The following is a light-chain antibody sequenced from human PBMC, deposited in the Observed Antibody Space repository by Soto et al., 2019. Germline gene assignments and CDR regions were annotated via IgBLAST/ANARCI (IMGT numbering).Light chain of an antibody. CDR3: LQDYNYPRT. J-gene: IGKJ1*01. CDR1: QGIRND. Sequence: IHLAQSPSALSATVGDRVTITCRASQGIRNDLGWYQQKPGKAPKLLIYAASSLQSGVPSRFSGSGSGTDFTLTISSLQPEDFATYYCLQDYNYPRTFGQGTKVDI. CDR2: AAS. V-gene: IGKV1-6*01.